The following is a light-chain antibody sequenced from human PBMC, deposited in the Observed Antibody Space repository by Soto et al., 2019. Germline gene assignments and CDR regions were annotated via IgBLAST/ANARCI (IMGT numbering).Light chain of an antibody. V-gene: IGKV3-15*01. CDR1: QSVGSN. CDR3: QQYNNWPLT. J-gene: IGKJ3*01. CDR2: YTS. Sequence: EIVMTQSPATLSVSPGERATRSCRASQSVGSNLAWYQQKPGQAPRLLIYYTSTRATGIPARFSGSGSGTEFTLTISSLQSEDFAVYYCQQYNNWPLTFGPGTKVDIK.